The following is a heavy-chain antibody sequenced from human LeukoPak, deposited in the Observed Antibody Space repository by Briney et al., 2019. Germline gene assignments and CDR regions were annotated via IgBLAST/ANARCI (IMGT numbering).Heavy chain of an antibody. CDR1: GFSFTGYD. Sequence: ASVKVSCKASGFSFTGYDMHWVRHAPGQGLEWMGWINPNTGDTNYAQKFQGRVTMTRDTSINTAYLEVSRLKSEDTAVYYCARVGSWYNNHNWFDPWGQGTLVTVSS. V-gene: IGHV1-2*02. J-gene: IGHJ5*02. D-gene: IGHD6-13*01. CDR3: ARVGSWYNNHNWFDP. CDR2: INPNTGDT.